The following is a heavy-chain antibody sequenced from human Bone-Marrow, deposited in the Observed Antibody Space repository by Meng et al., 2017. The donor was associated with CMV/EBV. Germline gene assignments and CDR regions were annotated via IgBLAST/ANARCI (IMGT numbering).Heavy chain of an antibody. Sequence: AGYTCSGYYMHWVRQDPGQGLEWMGWINHNSGGTNYAQKFQGRVTMTRDTSISTAYMELSRLRSDDTAVYYCARDLKRGYSYGLVYWGQGTLVTVSS. J-gene: IGHJ4*02. CDR3: ARDLKRGYSYGLVY. D-gene: IGHD5-18*01. CDR1: GYTCSGYY. CDR2: INHNSGGT. V-gene: IGHV1-2*02.